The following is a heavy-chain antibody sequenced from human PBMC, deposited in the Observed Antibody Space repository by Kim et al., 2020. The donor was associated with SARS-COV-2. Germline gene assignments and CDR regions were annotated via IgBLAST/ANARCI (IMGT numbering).Heavy chain of an antibody. J-gene: IGHJ4*02. CDR3: ARSVSPYSSSPLDY. D-gene: IGHD6-6*01. CDR1: GGSISSYY. CDR2: IYYSGST. V-gene: IGHV4-59*01. Sequence: SETLSLTCTVSGGSISSYYWSWIRQPPGKGLEWIGYIYYSGSTNYNPSLKSRVTISVDTSKNQFSLKLSSVTAADTAVYYCARSVSPYSSSPLDYWGQGT.